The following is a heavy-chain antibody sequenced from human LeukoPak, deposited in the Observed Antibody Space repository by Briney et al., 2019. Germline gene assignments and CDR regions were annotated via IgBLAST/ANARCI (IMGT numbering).Heavy chain of an antibody. J-gene: IGHJ4*02. CDR2: ISASGGGT. D-gene: IGHD2-8*01. Sequence: GGSLRLSCAASGFTFTTYPMSWVRQAPGKGLEWVSAISASGGGTYYADSVKGRFTISRDNSRSTVFLQMSSLRAEDTAVYYCAKAPHSPNDVCRYFDYWGQGILVTVSS. V-gene: IGHV3-23*01. CDR3: AKAPHSPNDVCRYFDY. CDR1: GFTFTTYP.